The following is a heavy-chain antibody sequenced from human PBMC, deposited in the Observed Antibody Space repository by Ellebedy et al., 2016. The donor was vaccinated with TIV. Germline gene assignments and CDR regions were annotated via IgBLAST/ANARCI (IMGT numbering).Heavy chain of an antibody. J-gene: IGHJ4*02. CDR1: GYTFTSYA. V-gene: IGHV1-3*01. Sequence: ASVKVSCXASGYTFTSYAMHWVRQAPGQRLEWMGWINAGNGNTNYAQKLQGRVTMTTDTSTSTAYMELRSLRSDDTAVYYCARVERYYDFWSGSAHWGQGTLVTVSS. CDR2: INAGNGNT. D-gene: IGHD3-3*01. CDR3: ARVERYYDFWSGSAH.